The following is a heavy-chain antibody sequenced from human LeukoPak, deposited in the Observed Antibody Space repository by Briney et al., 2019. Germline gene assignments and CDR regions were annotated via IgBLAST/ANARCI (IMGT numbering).Heavy chain of an antibody. CDR1: GFTFSSHA. CDR2: ISGSGGST. D-gene: IGHD1-26*01. J-gene: IGHJ4*02. CDR3: AKLWDSGTYFYFDY. V-gene: IGHV3-23*01. Sequence: GGSLRLSCAASGFTFSSHAMSWVRQAPGKGLEWVSTISGSGGSTYYADSVKGRFTISRDNSKNTLYLQMNSLRAEDTAAYYCAKLWDSGTYFYFDYWGQGTLVTVSS.